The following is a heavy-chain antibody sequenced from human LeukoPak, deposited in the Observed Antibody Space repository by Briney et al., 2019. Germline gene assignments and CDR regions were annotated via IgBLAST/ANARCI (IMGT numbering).Heavy chain of an antibody. CDR2: LSDNGVNT. CDR1: GFTISTSG. CDR3: IKDRYSSRWYAYFDY. Sequence: GGSLRLSCAASGFTISTSGVTWVRQAPGKGLEWVSSLSDNGVNTYYADSVKGRFTISRDNSKNTLYLQMSSLRVEDTAVYYCIKDRYSSRWYAYFDYWGQGTLVTVSS. V-gene: IGHV3-23*01. J-gene: IGHJ4*02. D-gene: IGHD6-13*01.